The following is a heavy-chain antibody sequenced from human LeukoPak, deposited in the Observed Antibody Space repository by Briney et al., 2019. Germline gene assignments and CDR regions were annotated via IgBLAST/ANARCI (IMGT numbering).Heavy chain of an antibody. Sequence: PGGSLRLSCAASGFTFSNYAMGWVRQAPGKGLEWVSGISGSGGSAYYADSVKGRFTISRDNSKNTLYLQIDSLRAEDTAIYYCAKDMGYGCSGTYCYLWFDFWGQGTLVTVSS. CDR2: ISGSGGSA. D-gene: IGHD2-2*01. CDR3: AKDMGYGCSGTYCYLWFDF. J-gene: IGHJ5*01. CDR1: GFTFSNYA. V-gene: IGHV3-23*01.